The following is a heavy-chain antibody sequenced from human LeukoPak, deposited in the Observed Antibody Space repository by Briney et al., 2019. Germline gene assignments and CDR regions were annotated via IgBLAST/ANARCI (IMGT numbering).Heavy chain of an antibody. CDR1: GYTFANYG. D-gene: IGHD6-19*01. CDR3: ARGSGWSDYYGMDV. CDR2: INAGEGNT. Sequence: GASVKVSCKASGYTFANYGMHWVRQAPGQGLEWMEWINAGEGNTKYLQKFQGRVTLTRVTSASTAYMELSSLRSEDTAVYYCARGSGWSDYYGMDVWGQGTTVTVSS. V-gene: IGHV1-3*01. J-gene: IGHJ6*02.